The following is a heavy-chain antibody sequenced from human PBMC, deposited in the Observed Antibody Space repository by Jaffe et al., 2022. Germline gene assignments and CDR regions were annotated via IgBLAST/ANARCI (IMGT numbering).Heavy chain of an antibody. CDR1: GFTFSSYW. CDR2: IKQDGSEK. CDR3: ARGLSITIFGVVYYYYYYYMDV. V-gene: IGHV3-7*01. J-gene: IGHJ6*03. D-gene: IGHD3-3*01. Sequence: EVQLVESGGGLVQPGGSLRLSCAASGFTFSSYWMSWVRQAPGKGLEWVANIKQDGSEKYYVDSVKGRFTISRDNAKNSLYLQMNSLRAEDTAVYYCARGLSITIFGVVYYYYYYYMDVWGKGTTVTVSS.